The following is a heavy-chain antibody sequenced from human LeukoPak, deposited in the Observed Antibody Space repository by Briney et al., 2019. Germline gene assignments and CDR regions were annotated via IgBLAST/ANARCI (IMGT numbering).Heavy chain of an antibody. D-gene: IGHD2-2*01. CDR2: MYYSGST. Sequence: KPSETLSLTCTVSGGSISSSPYYWGWIRQPPGKGLEWIGSMYYSGSTYYSSSLKSRVTISVDTSKNQFSLKLTSVTAADTAVYYCARLLISTSCPGDYWGQGTLVTVSS. J-gene: IGHJ4*02. V-gene: IGHV4-39*01. CDR1: GGSISSSPYY. CDR3: ARLLISTSCPGDY.